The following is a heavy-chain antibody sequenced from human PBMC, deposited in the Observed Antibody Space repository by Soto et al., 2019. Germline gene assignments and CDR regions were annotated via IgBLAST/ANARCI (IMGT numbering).Heavy chain of an antibody. V-gene: IGHV1-69*01. CDR1: GGTFSSYA. CDR3: ARAQCSSTSFEIYYYYYYGMDV. J-gene: IGHJ6*02. D-gene: IGHD2-2*01. Sequence: QVQLVQSGAEVKKPGSSVKVSCKASGGTFSSYAISWVRQAPGQGLEWMGGIIPISGTANYAQKFQGRVTITADESTTTAYMKLSSMRSDDTAVYYYARAQCSSTSFEIYYYYYYGMDVWGQGTTVTVSS. CDR2: IIPISGTA.